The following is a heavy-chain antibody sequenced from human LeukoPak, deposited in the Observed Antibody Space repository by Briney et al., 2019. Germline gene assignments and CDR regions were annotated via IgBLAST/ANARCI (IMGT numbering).Heavy chain of an antibody. CDR3: AKDEDYNSGSYIDY. J-gene: IGHJ4*01. D-gene: IGHD3-10*01. V-gene: IGHV3-9*01. Sequence: PGGSLRLSCAGSGFTFDDHAMHWVRHGPGKGLEWVSGMSWNSGGIDYADSVKGRFTISRDNAKNSLYLPMNSLRPEDTALYYCAKDEDYNSGSYIDYWGQGTLVTVSS. CDR1: GFTFDDHA. CDR2: MSWNSGGI.